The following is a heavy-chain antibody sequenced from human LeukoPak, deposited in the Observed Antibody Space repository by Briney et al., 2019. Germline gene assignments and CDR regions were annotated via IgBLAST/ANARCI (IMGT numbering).Heavy chain of an antibody. V-gene: IGHV3-23*01. J-gene: IGHJ3*02. CDR1: GITFSTYA. CDR3: TRDPNGDYVGAFDM. Sequence: GGSLRLSCAASGITFSTYAMTWVRQAPGKGLEWVSSIRGSGGGTDYADSMKGRFTISRDNSRDTLFLQMNSLRAEDTALYYCTRDPNGDYVGAFDMWGPGTMVTVSS. CDR2: IRGSGGGT. D-gene: IGHD4-17*01.